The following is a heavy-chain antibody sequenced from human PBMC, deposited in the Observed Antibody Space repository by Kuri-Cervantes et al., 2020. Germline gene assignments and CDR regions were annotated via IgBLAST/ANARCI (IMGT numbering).Heavy chain of an antibody. D-gene: IGHD3-22*01. CDR1: DGSFSGYH. V-gene: IGHV4-34*01. Sequence: GSLRLSCAVYDGSFSGYHWSWIRQPPGKGLEWIGEINHSGSTNYNPSLKSRVTISVDTSKNQFSLKLSSVTAADTAVYYCARWNYYDSSGYYWFESWGQGTLVTVSS. J-gene: IGHJ5*01. CDR3: ARWNYYDSSGYYWFES. CDR2: INHSGST.